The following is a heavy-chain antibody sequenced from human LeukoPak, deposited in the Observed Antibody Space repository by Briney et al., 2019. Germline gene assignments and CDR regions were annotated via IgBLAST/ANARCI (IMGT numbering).Heavy chain of an antibody. V-gene: IGHV3-21*01. CDR2: ISSSSSYI. Sequence: GGSLRLSCAASGFTFSSYSMNWVRQAPGKGLEWVSSISSSSSYIYYADSVKGRFTISRDNAKNSLYLQMNSLRAEDKAVYYCARDLGPGYFDLWGRGTLVTVSS. J-gene: IGHJ2*01. CDR3: ARDLGPGYFDL. D-gene: IGHD7-27*01. CDR1: GFTFSSYS.